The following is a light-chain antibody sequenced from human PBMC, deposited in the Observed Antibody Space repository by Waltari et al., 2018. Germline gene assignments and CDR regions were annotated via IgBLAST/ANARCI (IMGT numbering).Light chain of an antibody. CDR1: VLPKQY. CDR3: QSADSSGAYVV. CDR2: KDN. J-gene: IGLJ2*01. Sequence: SFELTQPPSVSVSPGQTARITCSGDVLPKQYAHWYQQRPGQAPLLIIYKDNERPSGIPERFSGSSSGTTVTLTISGVLAEDEADYHCQSADSSGAYVVFGGGTKLTVL. V-gene: IGLV3-25*03.